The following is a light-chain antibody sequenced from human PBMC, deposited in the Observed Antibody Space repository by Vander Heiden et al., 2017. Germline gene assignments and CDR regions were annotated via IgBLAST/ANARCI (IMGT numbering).Light chain of an antibody. Sequence: SALPSLPPSASVAPGQTATIARGIHKVGIKAVRWYQQMPGQAPVLVVYDTTDRPSGIPQRFSGSKSDNAATLTISRVEAGDEADYYCQVWDSSVAQVIFGGGTKLTVL. J-gene: IGLJ2*01. V-gene: IGLV3-21*02. CDR2: DTT. CDR1: KVGIKA. CDR3: QVWDSSVAQVI.